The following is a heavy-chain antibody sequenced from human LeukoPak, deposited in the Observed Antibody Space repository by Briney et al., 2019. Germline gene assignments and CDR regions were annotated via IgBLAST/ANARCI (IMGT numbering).Heavy chain of an antibody. V-gene: IGHV4-31*03. D-gene: IGHD3-22*01. CDR1: VDSISRGGYY. Sequence: PSQTLSLTCTVSVDSISRGGYYCSWSRQHRGKGLECIGYIYYSGRTYYHPSRKSRVTMSVDTTKNQCSLKLRSGRAADTAGHCCARDHSSSGYYWFDPWGQGTLVPVSS. CDR2: IYYSGRT. J-gene: IGHJ5*02. CDR3: ARDHSSSGYYWFDP.